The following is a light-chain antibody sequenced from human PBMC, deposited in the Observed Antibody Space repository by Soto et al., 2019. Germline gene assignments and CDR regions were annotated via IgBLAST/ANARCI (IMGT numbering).Light chain of an antibody. CDR2: DVN. Sequence: QSAMTQHRSVSGSPGQSVTTSCTGSSSDVGAYNYVSWYQHNTGKAPKLLIYDVNKRPSGVPDRFSGSKFGNTASLTISGLQADDEATFYCCSYAGSYDYVFGTGTKVTVL. V-gene: IGLV2-11*01. CDR1: SSDVGAYNY. J-gene: IGLJ1*01. CDR3: CSYAGSYDYV.